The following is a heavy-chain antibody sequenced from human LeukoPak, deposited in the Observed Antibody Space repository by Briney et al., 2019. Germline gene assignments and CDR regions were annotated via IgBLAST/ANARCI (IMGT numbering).Heavy chain of an antibody. CDR1: GGSISSSSYY. D-gene: IGHD5-18*01. V-gene: IGHV4-39*07. CDR3: ARGYSYPPSYYYYYMDV. Sequence: SETLSLTCTVSGGSISSSSYYWGWIRQPPGKGLEWIGSIYYSGSTYYNPSLKSRVTISVDTSKNQFSLKLSSVTVADTAVYYCARGYSYPPSYYYYYMDVWGKGTTVTVSS. CDR2: IYYSGST. J-gene: IGHJ6*03.